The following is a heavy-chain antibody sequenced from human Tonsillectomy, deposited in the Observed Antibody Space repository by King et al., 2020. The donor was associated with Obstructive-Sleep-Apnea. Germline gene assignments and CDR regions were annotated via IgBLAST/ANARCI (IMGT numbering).Heavy chain of an antibody. CDR3: ARALNYYYDSSGSKGYAFDI. V-gene: IGHV4-39*07. Sequence: VQLQESGPGLVKPSETLSLTCTVSGGSISSSSYYWGWIRQPPGKGLEWIGSIYYSGSTYYNPSLKSRVTISVDTSKNQFSLKLSSVTAADTAVYYCARALNYYYDSSGSKGYAFDIWGQGTMVTVSS. J-gene: IGHJ3*02. CDR1: GGSISSSSYY. D-gene: IGHD3-22*01. CDR2: IYYSGST.